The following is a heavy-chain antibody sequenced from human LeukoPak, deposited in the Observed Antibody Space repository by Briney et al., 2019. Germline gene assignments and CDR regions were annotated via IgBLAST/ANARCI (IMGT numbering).Heavy chain of an antibody. Sequence: SETLSLTCAVYRGSFSGYYWTWIRQPPGKGLEWIGEINNSGGTNYNPSLKSRVTISLDTSKNQFSLKLSSVTAADTAVYYCARGGYDILTGHRYHYFDNWGQGTLVTVSS. D-gene: IGHD3-9*01. CDR3: ARGGYDILTGHRYHYFDN. CDR2: INNSGGT. J-gene: IGHJ4*02. CDR1: RGSFSGYY. V-gene: IGHV4-34*01.